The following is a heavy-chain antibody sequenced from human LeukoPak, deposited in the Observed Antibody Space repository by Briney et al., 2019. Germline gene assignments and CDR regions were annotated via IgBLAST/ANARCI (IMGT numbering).Heavy chain of an antibody. Sequence: GGSLRLSCAASGFTLSSYWMSWVRQAPGKGLEWVANIKQDGREKYYVDSVKGRFTISRNNAKNSLYLQMNSLRAEDTAVYYCAREGRAYDILTGYYKWEYYFDYWGQGTLVTVSS. CDR1: GFTLSSYW. CDR3: AREGRAYDILTGYYKWEYYFDY. V-gene: IGHV3-7*03. CDR2: IKQDGREK. D-gene: IGHD3-9*01. J-gene: IGHJ4*02.